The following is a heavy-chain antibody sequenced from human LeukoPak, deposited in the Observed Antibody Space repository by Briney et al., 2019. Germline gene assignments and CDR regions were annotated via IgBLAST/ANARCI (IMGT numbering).Heavy chain of an antibody. CDR2: IYVSEST. CDR1: GGSISGYY. CDR3: SRGQDGYDDY. Sequence: SETLSLTCTVSGGSISGYYWNWIRQPAGKGLEWIGRIYVSESTNYNPSLKSRVTMSIDTSKNQFSLKMSSVTAADTAVYFCSRGQDGYDDYWGQGTLVTVSS. J-gene: IGHJ4*02. V-gene: IGHV4-4*07. D-gene: IGHD5-24*01.